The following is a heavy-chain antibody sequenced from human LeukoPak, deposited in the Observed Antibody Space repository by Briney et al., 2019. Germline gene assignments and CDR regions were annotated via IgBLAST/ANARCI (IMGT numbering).Heavy chain of an antibody. Sequence: GGSLRLSCAASGFTFSSYAMSWVRQAPGKGLQWVSFISGGGGTTYYADSVKGCFTVSRDNSKNTLYLQMSSLRAEDTAVYYCAKAEGSGNQPFDYWGQGTLVTVSS. CDR2: ISGGGGTT. CDR1: GFTFSSYA. CDR3: AKAEGSGNQPFDY. J-gene: IGHJ4*02. V-gene: IGHV3-23*01. D-gene: IGHD3-10*01.